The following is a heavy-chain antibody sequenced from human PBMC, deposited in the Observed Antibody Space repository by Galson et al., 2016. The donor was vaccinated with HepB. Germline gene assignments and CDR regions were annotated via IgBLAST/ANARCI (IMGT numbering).Heavy chain of an antibody. CDR3: ARHYSSSERFDFDY. J-gene: IGHJ4*02. Sequence: QSGAEVKKPGESLRISCHGSGYSFTTYWISWVRQMPGKGLEWMGRIDPSDSQTNYSPSFQGHVPISGDKSTRTAYLQWSSLKASHTAIYYCARHYSSSERFDFDYWGQGTLITVSS. D-gene: IGHD6-6*01. CDR1: GYSFTTYW. CDR2: IDPSDSQT. V-gene: IGHV5-10-1*01.